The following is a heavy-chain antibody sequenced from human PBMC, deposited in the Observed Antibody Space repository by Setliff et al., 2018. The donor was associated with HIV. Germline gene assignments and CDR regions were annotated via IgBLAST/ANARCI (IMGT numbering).Heavy chain of an antibody. CDR2: IYFSGST. Sequence: PSETLSLTCTVSGGSISSANYYWSWIRQPAGKGLEWIGHIYFSGSTIYNPSLKSRVTISIDTSKNQLSLNLTSVTAADTAVYYCARRNMYYYDSRRGSFDYWGQGTLVTVSS. CDR3: ARRNMYYYDSRRGSFDY. V-gene: IGHV4-61*09. J-gene: IGHJ4*02. D-gene: IGHD3-22*01. CDR1: GGSISSANYY.